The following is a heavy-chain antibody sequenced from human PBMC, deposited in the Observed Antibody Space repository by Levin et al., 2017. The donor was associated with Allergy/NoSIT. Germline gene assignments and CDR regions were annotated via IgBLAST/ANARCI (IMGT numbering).Heavy chain of an antibody. V-gene: IGHV4-34*01. CDR3: ARADSWYFNHYLNYYYYGMDV. J-gene: IGHJ6*02. Sequence: SETLSLTCAVYGGSFSGYYWSWIRQPPGKGLEWIGEINHSGSTNYNPSLKSRVTISVDTSKNQFSLKLSSVTAADTAVYYCARADSWYFNHYLNYYYYGMDVWGQGTTVTVSS. CDR2: INHSGST. D-gene: IGHD6-13*01. CDR1: GGSFSGYY.